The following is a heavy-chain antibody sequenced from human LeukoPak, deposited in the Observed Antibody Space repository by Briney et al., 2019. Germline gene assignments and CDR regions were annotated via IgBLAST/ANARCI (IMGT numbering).Heavy chain of an antibody. CDR1: GLTFSSYA. J-gene: IGHJ5*02. V-gene: IGHV3-23*01. D-gene: IGHD6-13*01. CDR2: ISGICGST. CDR3: AKVASSQLVLFWFDP. Sequence: PGGSLRLSCAASGLTFSSYAMSWVRQAPGKRLEWVSAISGICGSTYYADSVKGRFTISRDNSKNTLYLQMNSLRAEDTAVYYCAKVASSQLVLFWFDPWGQGTLVTVSS.